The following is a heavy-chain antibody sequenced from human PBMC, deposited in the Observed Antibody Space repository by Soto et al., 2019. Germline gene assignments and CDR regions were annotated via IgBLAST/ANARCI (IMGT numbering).Heavy chain of an antibody. V-gene: IGHV1-69*13. CDR3: ARDSNWGSSGNAFDI. J-gene: IGHJ3*02. CDR1: GGTFSSYA. D-gene: IGHD7-27*01. CDR2: IIPIFGTA. Sequence: ASVKVSCKASGGTFSSYAISWVRQAPGQGLEWMGGIIPIFGTANYAQKFQGRVTITAVESTSTAYMELSSLRSEDTAVYYCARDSNWGSSGNAFDIWGQGTMVTVSS.